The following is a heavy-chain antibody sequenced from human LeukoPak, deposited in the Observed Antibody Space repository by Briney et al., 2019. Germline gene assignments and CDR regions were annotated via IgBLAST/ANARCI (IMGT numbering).Heavy chain of an antibody. D-gene: IGHD3-3*01. Sequence: GASVKVSCKVSGYTLTELSMHWVRQAPGKGLEWMGGFDPKDGETIYAQKFQGRVTMTEDTSTDTAYMELSSLRSEDTAVYYCATRPRSGYSPYYYYYGMDVWGQGTTVTVSS. J-gene: IGHJ6*02. CDR2: FDPKDGET. V-gene: IGHV1-24*01. CDR1: GYTLTELS. CDR3: ATRPRSGYSPYYYYYGMDV.